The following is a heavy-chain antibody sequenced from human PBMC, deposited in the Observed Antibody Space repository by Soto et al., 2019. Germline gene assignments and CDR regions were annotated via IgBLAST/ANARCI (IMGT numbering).Heavy chain of an antibody. J-gene: IGHJ5*01. CDR2: ISYDGTNK. CDR3: ARDPTTSGGQHWAFNEIDS. Sequence: QVQLVEYGGGVGQTGRSLRLSCAASGFSFSISPMHWVRQAPGKGPEWVALISYDGTNKFYADSVKGRFTISRDNSKRKLYLELDSLRPEDAAVYYCARDPTTSGGQHWAFNEIDSWGHGNLVTVSS. V-gene: IGHV3-30-3*01. D-gene: IGHD7-27*01. CDR1: GFSFSISP.